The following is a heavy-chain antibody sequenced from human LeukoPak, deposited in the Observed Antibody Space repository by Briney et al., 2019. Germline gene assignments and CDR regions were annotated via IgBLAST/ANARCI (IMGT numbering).Heavy chain of an antibody. CDR2: INSDGSST. CDR3: ARGLSLGEPPLNSDY. V-gene: IGHV3-74*01. J-gene: IGHJ4*02. D-gene: IGHD3-16*01. CDR1: GFTFCTYW. Sequence: GGSLRLSCAASGFTFCTYWMHWVRQAPGKGLVWVSRINSDGSSTSYADSVKGRFTISRDNAKNTLYLQMNSLRAEDTAVYYCARGLSLGEPPLNSDYWGQGTLVTVSS.